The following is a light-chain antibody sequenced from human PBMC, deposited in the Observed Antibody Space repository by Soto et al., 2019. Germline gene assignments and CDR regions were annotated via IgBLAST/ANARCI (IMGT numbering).Light chain of an antibody. CDR3: QQANSFPPRT. V-gene: IGKV1-12*01. J-gene: IGKJ1*01. CDR1: QGISSW. CDR2: AAS. Sequence: DIQMTQSPSSVSASVGDRVTITCRASQGISSWLVWYQQKPGKAPKLLIYAASSLQSGVPSRFSGSGSGTDFTLTISSLQPEDFATYYCQQANSFPPRTFGQGTKVEIK.